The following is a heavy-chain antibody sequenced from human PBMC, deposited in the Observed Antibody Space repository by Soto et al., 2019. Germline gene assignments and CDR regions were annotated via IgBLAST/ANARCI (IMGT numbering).Heavy chain of an antibody. CDR3: AREVRRNRSSGYLLDHTHYFDY. Sequence: ASVKVSCKASGYTFTSYYMHWVRQAPGQGLEWMGIINPSGGSTSYAQKFQGRVTMTRDTSTSTVYMELSSLRSEDTAVYYCAREVRRNRSSGYLLDHTHYFDYWGQGTLVTVSS. CDR1: GYTFTSYY. J-gene: IGHJ4*02. D-gene: IGHD3-22*01. V-gene: IGHV1-46*01. CDR2: INPSGGST.